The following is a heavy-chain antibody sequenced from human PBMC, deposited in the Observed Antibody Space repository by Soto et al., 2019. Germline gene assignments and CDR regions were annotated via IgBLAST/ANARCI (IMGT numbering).Heavy chain of an antibody. CDR1: GVTFSSYS. J-gene: IGHJ4*02. V-gene: IGHV3-21*01. CDR3: ASSQYYDFWSGYFVFDY. D-gene: IGHD3-3*01. CDR2: ISSSSSYI. Sequence: GGSLRLCCAASGVTFSSYSMNWVRQAPGKGLEWVSSISSSSSYIYYADSVKGRFTISRDNAKNSLYLQMNSLRAEDTAVYYCASSQYYDFWSGYFVFDYWGQGTLVTVSS.